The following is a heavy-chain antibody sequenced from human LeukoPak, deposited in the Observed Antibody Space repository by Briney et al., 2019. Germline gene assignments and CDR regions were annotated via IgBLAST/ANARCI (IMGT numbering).Heavy chain of an antibody. CDR1: GYSISSGYY. Sequence: PSETLSLNCTVSGYSISSGYYWGWIRQPPGKGLEWIGSIYHSGSTYYNPSLKSRVTISVDTSKNQFSLKLSSVTAADTAVYYCARLRGGTTHYWGQGTLVTVSS. CDR3: ARLRGGTTHY. V-gene: IGHV4-38-2*02. CDR2: IYHSGST. J-gene: IGHJ4*02. D-gene: IGHD2-2*01.